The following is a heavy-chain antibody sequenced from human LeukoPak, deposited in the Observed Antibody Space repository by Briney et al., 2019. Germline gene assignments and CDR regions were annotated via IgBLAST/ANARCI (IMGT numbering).Heavy chain of an antibody. J-gene: IGHJ4*02. V-gene: IGHV3-33*01. D-gene: IGHD3-10*01. CDR2: IWSDGRDQ. CDR1: GFTLSYYG. CDR3: ARDSTYYYGSGSYRTDDY. Sequence: GGSLRLSCVASGFTLSYYGMHWVRQAPGKGLEWVAGIWSDGRDQYDGDSVKGRFTISRDSSKNTLYLQMNSLRAEDTAVYYCARDSTYYYGSGSYRTDDYWGQGTLVTVSS.